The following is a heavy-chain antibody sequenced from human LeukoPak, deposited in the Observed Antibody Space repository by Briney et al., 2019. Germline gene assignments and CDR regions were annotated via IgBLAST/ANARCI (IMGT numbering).Heavy chain of an antibody. J-gene: IGHJ4*02. Sequence: PGESLRLSCAASGFTFSTSAMNWVRQVPGKGLEWVSSIDYDSSHIYYAASVGGRFTISRDNARNSVYLQMNSLRVEDTAVYHCARDPLRYLRVGHYDYWGQGTLVAVSS. V-gene: IGHV3-21*01. D-gene: IGHD3-9*01. CDR2: IDYDSSHI. CDR3: ARDPLRYLRVGHYDY. CDR1: GFTFSTSA.